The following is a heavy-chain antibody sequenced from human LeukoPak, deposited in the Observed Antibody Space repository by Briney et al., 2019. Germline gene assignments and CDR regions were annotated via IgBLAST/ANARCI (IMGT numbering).Heavy chain of an antibody. J-gene: IGHJ4*02. CDR2: IYHTGST. V-gene: IGHV4-59*08. Sequence: SETLSLTCTVSGVSISNYYWSWIRQPPGKGLEWIGYIYHTGSTDYNPSLKSRVTILVDTSKNQFSLKLRSATAADTAVYFCARHGRGSNTDFDYWGQGTLVTVSS. CDR1: GVSISNYY. D-gene: IGHD3-10*01. CDR3: ARHGRGSNTDFDY.